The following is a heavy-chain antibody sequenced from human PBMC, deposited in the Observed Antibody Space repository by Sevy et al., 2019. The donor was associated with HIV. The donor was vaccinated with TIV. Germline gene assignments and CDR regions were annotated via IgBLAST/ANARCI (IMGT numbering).Heavy chain of an antibody. Sequence: SETLSLTCTVSGGSVNSGDYYWSWIRQPPGKGLEWLGYIYYSGSSNYKPSLKSRVTISLDTSKNQFSLKMSSVTTADTAVYYCARDDPVMNAFDIWGQGTMVTVSS. CDR2: IYYSGSS. D-gene: IGHD3-16*01. J-gene: IGHJ3*02. CDR3: ARDDPVMNAFDI. CDR1: GGSVNSGDYY. V-gene: IGHV4-61*08.